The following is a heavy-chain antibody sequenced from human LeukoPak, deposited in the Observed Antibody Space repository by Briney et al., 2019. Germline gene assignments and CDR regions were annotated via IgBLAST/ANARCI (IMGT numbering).Heavy chain of an antibody. V-gene: IGHV4-39*01. J-gene: IGHJ4*02. CDR1: GGSISSSSYY. CDR2: IYYSGST. D-gene: IGHD5-12*01. Sequence: PSETLSLTCTVSGGSISSSSYYWGWIRQPPGKGLEWIGSIYYSGSTYYNPSLKSRVTISVDTSKNQFSLKLSSVTAADTAVYYCARRHLEGYNAYGLFDYWGQGTLVTVSS. CDR3: ARRHLEGYNAYGLFDY.